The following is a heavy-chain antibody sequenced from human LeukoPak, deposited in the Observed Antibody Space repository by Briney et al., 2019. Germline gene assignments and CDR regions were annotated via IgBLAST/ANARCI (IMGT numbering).Heavy chain of an antibody. V-gene: IGHV4-30-4*08. CDR1: GGSISSGDYY. J-gene: IGHJ4*02. CDR2: IYYSGST. D-gene: IGHD5-12*01. Sequence: PSETLSLTCTVSGGSISSGDYYWSWIRQPPGKGLEWIGYIYYSGSTYYNPSFKSRVTISVDTSKNQFSLKLSSVTAADTAVYYCARDAWVASRAGGYVIWGQGTLVTVSS. CDR3: ARDAWVASRAGGYVI.